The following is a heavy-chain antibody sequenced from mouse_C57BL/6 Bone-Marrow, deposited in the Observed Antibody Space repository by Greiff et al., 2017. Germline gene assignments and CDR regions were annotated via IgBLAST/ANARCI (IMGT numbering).Heavy chain of an antibody. CDR3: ARARGYGNYCTLNDV. CDR2: INPSTGGT. V-gene: IGHV1-42*01. Sequence: VQLQQSGPELVKPGASVKISCKASGYSFTGYYMNWVKQSPEKSLEWIGEINPSTGGTTYNQKFKAKVTLTVDKSSSTAYMQLKSLTSEDSAVSYYARARGYGNYCTLNDVWGTGTPVTVSS. J-gene: IGHJ1*03. CDR1: GYSFTGYY. D-gene: IGHD2-10*02.